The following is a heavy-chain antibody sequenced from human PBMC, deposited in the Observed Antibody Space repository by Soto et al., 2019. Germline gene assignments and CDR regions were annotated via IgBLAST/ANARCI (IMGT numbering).Heavy chain of an antibody. CDR1: GYTFTGYY. CDR2: INPNSGGT. V-gene: IGHV1-2*02. J-gene: IGHJ6*02. Sequence: ASVKVSCKASGYTFTGYYMHWVRQAPGQGLEWMGWINPNSGGTNYAQKFQDRVTITRDTSTSTVYLELSSLRSEDTAIYSCARDPNYYDFWAGSQYYHGMDVWGQGTTVTVSS. D-gene: IGHD3-3*01. CDR3: ARDPNYYDFWAGSQYYHGMDV.